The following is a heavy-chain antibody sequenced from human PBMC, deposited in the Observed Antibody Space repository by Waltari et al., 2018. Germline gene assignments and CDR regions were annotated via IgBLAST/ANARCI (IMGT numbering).Heavy chain of an antibody. V-gene: IGHV4-39*01. CDR2: IYYSGST. J-gene: IGHJ4*02. CDR3: ARRGQWLVYFDY. Sequence: QLQLQESGPGLVKPSETLSLTCTVSGGPISSSSYYWGWIRQPPGKGLEWIGSIYYSGSTYYNPSLKSRVTISVDTSKNQFSLKLSSVTAADTAVYYCARRGQWLVYFDYWGQGTLVTVSS. D-gene: IGHD6-19*01. CDR1: GGPISSSSYY.